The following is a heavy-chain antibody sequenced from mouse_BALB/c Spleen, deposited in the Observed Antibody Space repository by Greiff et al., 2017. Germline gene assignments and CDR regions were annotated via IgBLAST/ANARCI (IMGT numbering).Heavy chain of an antibody. D-gene: IGHD2-4*01. CDR1: GFNIKDTY. J-gene: IGHJ2*01. CDR2: IDPANGNT. V-gene: IGHV14-3*02. Sequence: EVQLQQSGAELVKPGASVKLSCTASGFNIKDTYMHWVKQRPEQGLEWIGRIDPANGNTKYDPKFQGKATITADTSSNTAYLQLSSLTSEDTAVYYCASTRITTDVFDYWGQGTTLTVSS. CDR3: ASTRITTDVFDY.